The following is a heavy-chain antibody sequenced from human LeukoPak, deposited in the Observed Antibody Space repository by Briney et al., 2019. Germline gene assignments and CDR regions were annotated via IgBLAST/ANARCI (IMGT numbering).Heavy chain of an antibody. CDR2: ISRSGSTI. CDR1: GFTFSDCY. Sequence: GGSLRLSCAASGFTFSDCYMTWIRQAPGKGLEWVSYISRSGSTIHYADSVKGRFTISRDNAKNSLYLQMNSLRAEDTAVYYCARGGYCGSDSCYLWSRAIDPWGQGTLVTVSS. J-gene: IGHJ5*02. V-gene: IGHV3-11*01. D-gene: IGHD2-2*01. CDR3: ARGGYCGSDSCYLWSRAIDP.